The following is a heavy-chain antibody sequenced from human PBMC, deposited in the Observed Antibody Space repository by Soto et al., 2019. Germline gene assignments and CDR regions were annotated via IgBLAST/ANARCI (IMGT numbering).Heavy chain of an antibody. CDR2: LSGSGGST. CDR3: AKDLRDWGFFDS. Sequence: DVQLLESXGELVQPGGSLRLACAASGFTFSSYAMSWVRQAPGKGLEWVSGLSGSGGSTNYADSVKGRFTISRDNSKNTLYLQMSSLRDDDTAIYYCAKDLRDWGFFDSWGQGTLVTVSS. J-gene: IGHJ4*02. D-gene: IGHD7-27*01. CDR1: GFTFSSYA. V-gene: IGHV3-23*01.